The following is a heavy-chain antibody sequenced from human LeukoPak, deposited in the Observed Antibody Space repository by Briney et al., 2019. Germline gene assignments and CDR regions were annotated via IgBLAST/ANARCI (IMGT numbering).Heavy chain of an antibody. D-gene: IGHD5-12*01. CDR1: GFTFSSYW. J-gene: IGHJ4*02. Sequence: PGGSLRLSCAASGFTFSSYWMHWVRQAPGKGLEWVSSVDSSSSYIHYADSVKGRFSISRDNAKNSMYLDMNSLRVEDTAVYYCAREGAKRGYSGYDAMYWGQGALVIVSS. V-gene: IGHV3-21*06. CDR2: VDSSSSYI. CDR3: AREGAKRGYSGYDAMY.